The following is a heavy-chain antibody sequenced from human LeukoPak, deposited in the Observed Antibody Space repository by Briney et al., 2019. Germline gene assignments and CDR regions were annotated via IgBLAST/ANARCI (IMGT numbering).Heavy chain of an antibody. V-gene: IGHV3-23*01. CDR2: ISGSGDTT. CDR1: GFTFSSYV. D-gene: IGHD4-17*01. J-gene: IGHJ4*02. CDR3: AKDDDGDYGFY. Sequence: GGSLRLSCAASGFTFSSYVKSWVRQAPGQGLEWVSAISGSGDTTYYADSVKGRFIISRDNSKNTLFLQMNSLRAEDTAVYYCAKDDDGDYGFYWGQGTLVTVSS.